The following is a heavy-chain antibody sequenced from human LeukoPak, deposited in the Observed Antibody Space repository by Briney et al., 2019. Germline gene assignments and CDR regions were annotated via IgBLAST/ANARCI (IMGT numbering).Heavy chain of an antibody. CDR3: ARISTSSYSDY. D-gene: IGHD2/OR15-2a*01. J-gene: IGHJ4*02. CDR2: ISAVGAGT. Sequence: GGSLRLSCVVSGFTFSSYAMSWVRQAPGKGLEWVSSISAVGAGTYYGESVRGRFTISRDNSKNILYLQMSSLRAEDTAVYYCARISTSSYSDYWGQGSLVTVSS. CDR1: GFTFSSYA. V-gene: IGHV3-23*01.